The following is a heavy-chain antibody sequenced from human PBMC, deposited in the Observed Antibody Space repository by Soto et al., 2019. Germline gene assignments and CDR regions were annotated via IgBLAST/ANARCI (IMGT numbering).Heavy chain of an antibody. D-gene: IGHD3-10*01. CDR1: GYPLASSS. CDR2: INPSGGST. CDR3: ARSQITMVRGVTGMDV. Sequence: ASVEVSCKASGYPLASSSMPGVPPAPGKGLEWMGIINPSGGSTNYAQKFQGRVTMTRDTSTSTVYMEVSSLRSEDTAVYYCARSQITMVRGVTGMDVWGQGTTVTVYS. V-gene: IGHV1-46*01. J-gene: IGHJ6*02.